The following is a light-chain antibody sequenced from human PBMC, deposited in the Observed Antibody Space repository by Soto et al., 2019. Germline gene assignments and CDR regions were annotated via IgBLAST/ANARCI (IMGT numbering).Light chain of an antibody. CDR3: QSYDSSLSRV. V-gene: IGLV1-40*01. J-gene: IGLJ2*01. CDR1: SSNIGAGYD. CDR2: GNS. Sequence: QSVLTQPPSLSGAPGRRVTIPCTGSSSNIGAGYDVHWYQQLPGTAPKLLIYGNSNRPSGVPDRFSGSKSGTSASLAITGLQAEDEADYYCQSYDSSLSRVFGGGTKLTVL.